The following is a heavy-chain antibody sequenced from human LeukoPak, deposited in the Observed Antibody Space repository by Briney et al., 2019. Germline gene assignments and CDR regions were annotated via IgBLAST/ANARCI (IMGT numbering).Heavy chain of an antibody. V-gene: IGHV3-72*01. CDR2: AGNKANRYAI. J-gene: IGHJ4*02. D-gene: IGHD4-23*01. Sequence: GGSLRLSCAASGFTFSDHYMDWVRQAPGKGLEWVGRAGNKANRYAIDYAASVKGRFTVSRDDSKSSLYLQVTSLKTEDTAVYYCARRVFGGNCYYDYWGQGALVTVSS. CDR3: ARRVFGGNCYYDY. CDR1: GFTFSDHY.